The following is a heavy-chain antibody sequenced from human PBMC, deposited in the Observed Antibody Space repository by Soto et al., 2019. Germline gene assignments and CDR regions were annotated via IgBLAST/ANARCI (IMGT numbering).Heavy chain of an antibody. CDR1: GGSISSYY. D-gene: IGHD5-12*01. V-gene: IGHV4-59*08. Sequence: SETLSLTCTVSGGSISSYYWSWIRQPPGKGLEWVGYIYYSGSTNYNPSLKSRVTISVDTSKNQFSLKLSSVTAADTAVYYCARLSKTDIVATIRFARYYIDYWGQGTLVTVSS. J-gene: IGHJ4*02. CDR2: IYYSGST. CDR3: ARLSKTDIVATIRFARYYIDY.